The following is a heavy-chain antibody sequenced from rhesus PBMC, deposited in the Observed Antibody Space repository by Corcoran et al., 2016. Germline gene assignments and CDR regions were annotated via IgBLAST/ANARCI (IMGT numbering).Heavy chain of an antibody. V-gene: IGHV4-169*02. Sequence: QLQLQESGPGLVKPSETLSVTCAVPGGSLSSGYWAWVRRAPGKGPGWIGDIDSSRSSTNYNPSLKSRVTLSVDTSKNQLSLKLSAGTTADTAVYYCARDQSQAAAVFDYWGQGVLVTVSS. D-gene: IGHD6-25*01. CDR1: GGSLSSGY. CDR3: ARDQSQAAAVFDY. CDR2: IDSSRSST. J-gene: IGHJ4*01.